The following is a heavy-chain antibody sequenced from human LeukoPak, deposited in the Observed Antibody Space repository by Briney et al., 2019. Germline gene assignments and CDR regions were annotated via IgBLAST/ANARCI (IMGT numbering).Heavy chain of an antibody. Sequence: SETLSLTCTVSGDSINGYFWGWIRQPPGKGLEWIGYIYHSGTTNYNPSLKSRVTILVDTSKSQFSLRLSSVTAADTAVYYCARQDTSMVTYYWGQGTLVTVSS. V-gene: IGHV4-59*08. CDR1: GDSINGYF. D-gene: IGHD5-18*01. J-gene: IGHJ4*02. CDR3: ARQDTSMVTYY. CDR2: IYHSGTT.